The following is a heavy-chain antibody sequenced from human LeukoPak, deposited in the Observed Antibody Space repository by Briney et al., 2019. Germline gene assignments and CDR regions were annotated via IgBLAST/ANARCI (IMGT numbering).Heavy chain of an antibody. J-gene: IGHJ6*03. CDR3: AREGGNYFYMDV. Sequence: GGSLRLSCAASGFTFRSYGMYWVRQAPGKGLEWVAFIRYDGSNKHYADSVKGRFTISRDNAKNSLHLQMNSLRADDAGVYYCAREGGNYFYMDVWGIGTTVTISS. CDR1: GFTFRSYG. D-gene: IGHD2-15*01. V-gene: IGHV3-30*02. CDR2: IRYDGSNK.